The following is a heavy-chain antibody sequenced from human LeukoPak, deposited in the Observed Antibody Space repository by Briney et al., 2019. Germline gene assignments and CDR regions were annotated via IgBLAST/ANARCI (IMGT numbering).Heavy chain of an antibody. V-gene: IGHV1-2*02. J-gene: IGHJ4*02. D-gene: IGHD5-12*01. Sequence: ASVKVSCKASGYTFTGYYMHWVQQAPGQGLEWMGWINPNSGVTKFAQRFQGRVTMTRDTSTSTAYLDLSSLRSDDTAVYYCATAVLYGGNDFDYWGQGTLVTVSS. CDR3: ATAVLYGGNDFDY. CDR2: INPNSGVT. CDR1: GYTFTGYY.